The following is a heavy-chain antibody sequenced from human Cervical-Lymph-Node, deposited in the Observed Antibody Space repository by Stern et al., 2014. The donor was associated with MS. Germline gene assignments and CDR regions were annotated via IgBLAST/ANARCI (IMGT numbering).Heavy chain of an antibody. CDR1: GGTFSSYA. V-gene: IGHV1-69*01. D-gene: IGHD6-6*01. J-gene: IGHJ6*02. CDR2: VIPNFGTA. CDR3: ARVAGRVFDGYYYYGMDV. Sequence: MQLVESGAEVKKPGSSVKVSCKASGGTFSSYAISWVRQAPGQGLERMGGVIPNFGTANYAQKFQGRVTITADESTSTAYMELSSLRSEDTAVYYCARVAGRVFDGYYYYGMDVWGQGTTVTVSS.